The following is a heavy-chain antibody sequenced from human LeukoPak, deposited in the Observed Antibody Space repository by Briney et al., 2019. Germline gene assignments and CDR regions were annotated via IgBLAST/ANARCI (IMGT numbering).Heavy chain of an antibody. D-gene: IGHD3-22*01. V-gene: IGHV3-74*01. J-gene: IGHJ3*02. Sequence: GGSLRLSGAASGFTLSNYWMHWVRQAPGKGLVWVSRISGDEIWTSYADSVKGRFIISRDNAKNTLYLQINSLRTEDTAVYYCAREYNSGPKQTDAFDIWGQGTMVTVSS. CDR3: AREYNSGPKQTDAFDI. CDR2: ISGDEIWT. CDR1: GFTLSNYW.